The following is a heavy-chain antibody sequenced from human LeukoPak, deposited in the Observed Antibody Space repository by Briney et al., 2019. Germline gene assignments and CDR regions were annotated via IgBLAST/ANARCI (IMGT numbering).Heavy chain of an antibody. V-gene: IGHV3-23*01. CDR3: GNMQLVKIVFEI. CDR2: ISGGSENT. D-gene: IGHD6-13*01. Sequence: PGGSLRLSCAASGSTFSSFAMSWVRQAPGKGLDWVSSISGGSENTYYAGSVKGRFTISRDNSKNTLALHLNSLTADDTAVYYCGNMQLVKIVFEIWGQGTRVTVSS. CDR1: GSTFSSFA. J-gene: IGHJ3*02.